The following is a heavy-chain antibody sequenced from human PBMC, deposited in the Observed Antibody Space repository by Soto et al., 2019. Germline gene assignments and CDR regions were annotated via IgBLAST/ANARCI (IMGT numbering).Heavy chain of an antibody. Sequence: GGSLRLSCAASGFTFSSYWMHWVRQAPGKGLVWVSRINSDGSSTSYADSVKGRFTISRDNAKNTLYLQMNSLRAEDTAVYYCARGGYYYDSSGYYGMDVWGQGTTVTVSS. V-gene: IGHV3-74*01. CDR3: ARGGYYYDSSGYYGMDV. CDR1: GFTFSSYW. CDR2: INSDGSST. J-gene: IGHJ6*02. D-gene: IGHD3-22*01.